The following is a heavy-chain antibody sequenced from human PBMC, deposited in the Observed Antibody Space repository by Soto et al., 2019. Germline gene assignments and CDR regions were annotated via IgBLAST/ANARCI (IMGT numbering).Heavy chain of an antibody. V-gene: IGHV1-69*13. J-gene: IGHJ3*02. D-gene: IGHD1-26*01. CDR3: ARGGASRGDAFDI. CDR2: IIPIFGTA. CDR1: GGTFSSYA. Sequence: ASVKVSCKASGGTFSSYAISWVRQAPGQGLEWMGGIIPIFGTANYAQKFQGRVTITADESTSTAYMELSSLRSEDTAVYYCARGGASRGDAFDIWGQGTMVTVSS.